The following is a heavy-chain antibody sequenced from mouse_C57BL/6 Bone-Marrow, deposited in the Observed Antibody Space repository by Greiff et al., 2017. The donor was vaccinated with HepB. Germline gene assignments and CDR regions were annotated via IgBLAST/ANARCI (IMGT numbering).Heavy chain of an antibody. Sequence: EVKLVESGGGLVQPGGSLKLSCAASGFTFSDYGMAWVRQAPRKGPEWVAFISNLAYSIYYADTVTGRFTISRENDKNTLYLEMSSLRSEDTAMYYCARPYYYGTLRFAYWGQGTLVTVSA. CDR1: GFTFSDYG. D-gene: IGHD1-1*01. CDR2: ISNLAYSI. CDR3: ARPYYYGTLRFAY. V-gene: IGHV5-15*01. J-gene: IGHJ3*01.